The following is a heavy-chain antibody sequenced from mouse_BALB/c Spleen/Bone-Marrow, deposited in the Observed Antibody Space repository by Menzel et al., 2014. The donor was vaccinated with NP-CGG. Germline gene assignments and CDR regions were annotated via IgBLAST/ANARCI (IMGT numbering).Heavy chain of an antibody. V-gene: IGHV4-1*02. Sequence: EVQLVESGGSLVQPGGSLKLSCAASGFDFSRYWMSWVRQAPGKGLEWIGEINPDSSTINYTPSLKDKFIISRDNDKNTLYLQMSKVRSEDTAIYYCARPTHDYDYAWFAYWGQGTLGTVSA. D-gene: IGHD2-4*01. CDR3: ARPTHDYDYAWFAY. CDR2: INPDSSTI. J-gene: IGHJ3*01. CDR1: GFDFSRYW.